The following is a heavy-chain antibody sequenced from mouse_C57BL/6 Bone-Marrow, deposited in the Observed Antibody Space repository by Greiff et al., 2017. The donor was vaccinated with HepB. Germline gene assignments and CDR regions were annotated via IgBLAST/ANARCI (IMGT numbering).Heavy chain of an antibody. Sequence: QVQLQQSGAELARPGASVKLSCKASGYTFTSYGISWVKQRTGQGLGWIGEIYPRSGNTYYNEKFKGKATLTADKSSSTAYMELRSLTSEDSAVYFCAREGTTVVATYWFAYWGQGTLVTVSA. CDR3: AREGTTVVATYWFAY. J-gene: IGHJ3*01. D-gene: IGHD1-1*01. V-gene: IGHV1-81*01. CDR2: IYPRSGNT. CDR1: GYTFTSYG.